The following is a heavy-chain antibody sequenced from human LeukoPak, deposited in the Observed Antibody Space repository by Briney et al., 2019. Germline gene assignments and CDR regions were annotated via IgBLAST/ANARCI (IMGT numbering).Heavy chain of an antibody. V-gene: IGHV3-7*01. J-gene: IGHJ4*02. CDR2: INQGGNDR. CDR1: GFTFSSHW. D-gene: IGHD1-26*01. Sequence: GGSLRLSCAASGFTFSSHWMSWVRQAPGKGLEWVANINQGGNDRNYVDSVKGRFTISRDNAQNSLYLQMDSLRVEDTAMYYCAKDVGKWESLHFFDYWGQGTLVTVSS. CDR3: AKDVGKWESLHFFDY.